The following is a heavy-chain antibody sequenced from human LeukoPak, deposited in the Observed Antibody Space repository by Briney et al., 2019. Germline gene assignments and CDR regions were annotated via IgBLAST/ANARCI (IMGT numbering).Heavy chain of an antibody. CDR2: IYTSGST. CDR3: ARDVAGRLGY. D-gene: IGHD2-15*01. V-gene: IGHV4-4*07. Sequence: SETLSLTCTVSGASISTYYWSWIRQPAGKGLEWIGRIYTSGSTKYNTSLKSRVTMSVDTSKNQFSLKMRSVTAANTAVYYCARDVAGRLGYWGQGTLVIVSS. J-gene: IGHJ4*02. CDR1: GASISTYY.